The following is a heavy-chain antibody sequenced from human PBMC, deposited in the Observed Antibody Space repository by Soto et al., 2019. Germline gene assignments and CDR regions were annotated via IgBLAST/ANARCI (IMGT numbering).Heavy chain of an antibody. CDR1: GFTFSSYA. J-gene: IGHJ4*02. CDR3: AKANSAISNSRYFDS. Sequence: EVLLLESGGGLVQPGGSLRLSCAASGFTFSSYAMSWVRQAPGKGLEWVSVTGAGGGTTYYADSVKGRFTISRDNSKNTLYLQVNSLSAEDTAVYYCAKANSAISNSRYFDSWGQGTLVTVSS. CDR2: TGAGGGTT. D-gene: IGHD2-8*01. V-gene: IGHV3-23*01.